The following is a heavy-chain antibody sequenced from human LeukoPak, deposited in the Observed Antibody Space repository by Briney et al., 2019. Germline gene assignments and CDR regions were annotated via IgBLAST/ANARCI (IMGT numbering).Heavy chain of an antibody. J-gene: IGHJ4*02. D-gene: IGHD6-13*01. CDR2: ISYDGSNK. CDR1: GFTFSSYG. Sequence: GGSLRLSSAASGFTFSSYGMHWVRQAPGKGLEWVAVISYDGSNKYYADSVKGRFTISRDNSKNTLYLQMNSLRAEDTAVYYCAKDLHGYSSSWRFVNYFDYWGQGTLVTVSS. V-gene: IGHV3-30*18. CDR3: AKDLHGYSSSWRFVNYFDY.